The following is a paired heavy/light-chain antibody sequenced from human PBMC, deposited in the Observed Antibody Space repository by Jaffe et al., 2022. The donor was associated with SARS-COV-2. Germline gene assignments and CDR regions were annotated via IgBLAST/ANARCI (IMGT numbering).Heavy chain of an antibody. J-gene: IGHJ4*02. V-gene: IGHV3-11*01. CDR1: GFTFSDYY. CDR2: IDSSTASI. D-gene: IGHD3-10*01. CDR3: ARSRHISGSFYNWFYFDS. Sequence: QVQLVESGGGLVKPGGSLRLSCAASGFTFSDYYMGWIRQAPGKGLEWLSYIDSSTASIYFADSVKGRFTISRDNAKNSLYLQMNSLRAEDTAVYYCARSRHISGSFYNWFYFDSWGQGTLVTVSS.
Light chain of an antibody. J-gene: IGKJ4*01. CDR3: QQYGSSTFLT. Sequence: EIVLTQSPGTLSLSPGERATLSCRASQSVRNNYLAWYQQKPGQAPRLLIYGASTRVTGIPDRFSGSGSGTDFTFTISRLEPEDFAVYYCQQYGSSTFLTFGGGTKVEIK. V-gene: IGKV3-20*01. CDR2: GAS. CDR1: QSVRNNY.